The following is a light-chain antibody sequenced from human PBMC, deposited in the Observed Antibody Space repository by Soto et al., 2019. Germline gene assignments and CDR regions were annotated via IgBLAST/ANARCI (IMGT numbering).Light chain of an antibody. V-gene: IGLV2-11*01. J-gene: IGLJ2*01. CDR3: CSYAGSYTFLI. CDR1: SSDVGGYNY. Sequence: QSALTQPRSVSGSLGQSVTISCTGTSSDVGGYNYVSWYQQHPGKAPKLMIYDVSKRPSGVPDRFSGSKSGNTASLTISGLQAEDEADYYCCSYAGSYTFLIFGGGTKLTVL. CDR2: DVS.